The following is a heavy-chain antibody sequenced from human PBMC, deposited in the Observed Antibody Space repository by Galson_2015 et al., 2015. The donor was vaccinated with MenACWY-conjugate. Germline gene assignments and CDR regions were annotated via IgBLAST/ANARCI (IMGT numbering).Heavy chain of an antibody. Sequence: SLRLSCAASGFTFNTHAMSWVRQAPGKGLEWVSGIGGRGGSGAGTYYADSVKGRFTISRDNSKNMLYLQMNSLRADGTAVYHCATGSSWYTWFDPWGQGTLVTVSS. J-gene: IGHJ5*02. V-gene: IGHV3-23*01. CDR3: ATGSSWYTWFDP. CDR1: GFTFNTHA. D-gene: IGHD6-13*01. CDR2: IGGRGGSGAGT.